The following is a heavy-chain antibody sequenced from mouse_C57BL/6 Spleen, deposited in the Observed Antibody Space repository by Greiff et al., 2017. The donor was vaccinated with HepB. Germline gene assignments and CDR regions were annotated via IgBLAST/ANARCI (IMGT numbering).Heavy chain of an antibody. D-gene: IGHD1-1*01. CDR1: GYTFTDYY. CDR2: INPNNGGT. CDR3: AREGSYGSSSAWFAY. J-gene: IGHJ3*01. Sequence: EVQLQQSGPELVKPGASVKISCKASGYTFTDYYMNWVKQSHGKSLEWIGDINPNNGGTSYNQKFKGKATLTVDKSSSTAYMELRSLTSEDSAVYYCAREGSYGSSSAWFAYWGQGTLVTVSA. V-gene: IGHV1-26*01.